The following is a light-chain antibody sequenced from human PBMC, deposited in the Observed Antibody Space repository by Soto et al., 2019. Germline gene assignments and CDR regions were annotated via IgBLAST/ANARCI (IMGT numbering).Light chain of an antibody. CDR1: SSDVGGYNY. J-gene: IGLJ1*01. V-gene: IGLV2-14*01. CDR2: DVS. CDR3: SSYSSISAYV. Sequence: QSALTQPASVSGSPGQSITISCTGTSSDVGGYNYVSWYQQHPGKAHKLMIYDVSNRPSGVSNRFSGSKSGDTASLTISGLQAEDEADYYCSSYSSISAYVFGIGTKGTVL.